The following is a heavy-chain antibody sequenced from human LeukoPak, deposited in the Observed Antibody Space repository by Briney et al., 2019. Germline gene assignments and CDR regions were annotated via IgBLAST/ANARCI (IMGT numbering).Heavy chain of an antibody. Sequence: ASVKVSCKASGYTFTSYYMHWVRQAPGQGLEWMGIINPSGGSTSYAQKFQVRVTITRDMSTSTVYMELSSLRSEDTAVYYCARGNYYYYMDVWGKGTTVTVSS. CDR3: ARGNYYYYMDV. CDR2: INPSGGST. J-gene: IGHJ6*03. V-gene: IGHV1-46*01. CDR1: GYTFTSYY.